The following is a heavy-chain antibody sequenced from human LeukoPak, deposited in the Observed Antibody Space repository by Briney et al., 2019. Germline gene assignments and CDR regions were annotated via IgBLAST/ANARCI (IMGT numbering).Heavy chain of an antibody. Sequence: GGSLGLSCAASGFTFSSYWMHWVRQAPGKGLVWVSRINSDGSSTSYADSVKGRFTISRDNAKNTLYLQMNSLRAEDTAVYYCARETTVTSEFDYWGQGTLVTVSS. V-gene: IGHV3-74*01. J-gene: IGHJ4*02. CDR2: INSDGSST. CDR1: GFTFSSYW. D-gene: IGHD4-17*01. CDR3: ARETTVTSEFDY.